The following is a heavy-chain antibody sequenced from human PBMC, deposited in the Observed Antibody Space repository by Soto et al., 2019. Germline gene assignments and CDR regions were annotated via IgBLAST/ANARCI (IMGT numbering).Heavy chain of an antibody. Sequence: QVQLVQSGAEVRKAGSSVRVSCKVSGGSFTTLAFSWVRQAHGQGLEWMGRIIPLFGTPNYAQRFQGRVAIFADESTNTTYMELSSLTAEDPAVYYCAAGIGITFGGVTREFDYWGQRTLVTVSS. J-gene: IGHJ4*02. CDR3: AAGIGITFGGVTREFDY. D-gene: IGHD3-16*01. CDR2: IIPLFGTP. V-gene: IGHV1-69*19. CDR1: GGSFTTLA.